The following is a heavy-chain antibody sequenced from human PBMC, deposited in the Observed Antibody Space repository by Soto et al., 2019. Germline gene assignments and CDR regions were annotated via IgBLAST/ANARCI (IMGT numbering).Heavy chain of an antibody. V-gene: IGHV4-59*08. CDR2: IYYSGST. CDR1: GGPVSSYY. D-gene: IGHD4-4*01. CDR3: ARHSNRNYGLYYFDY. J-gene: IGHJ4*02. Sequence: PSETLSLTCTVSGGPVSSYYWSWLRQSPGKGLEWIGYIYYSGSTKYKPSLKSRVTISLDADKNQFSLKVISATAADTAVYYCARHSNRNYGLYYFDYWGLGALVTVSS.